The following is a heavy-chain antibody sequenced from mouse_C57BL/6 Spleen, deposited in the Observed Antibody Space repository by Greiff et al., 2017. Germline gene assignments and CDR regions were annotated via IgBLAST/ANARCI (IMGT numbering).Heavy chain of an antibody. CDR1: GYAFSSYW. V-gene: IGHV1-80*01. D-gene: IGHD4-1*01. CDR2: IYPGDGDT. J-gene: IGHJ4*01. Sequence: VQLQQSGAELVKPGASVKISCKASGYAFSSYWMNWVKQRPGKGLEWIGQIYPGDGDTNYNGKFKGKATLTADKSSSTAYMQLSSLTSEDSAVYFCARTGTRGDYYAMDYWGQGTSVTVSS. CDR3: ARTGTRGDYYAMDY.